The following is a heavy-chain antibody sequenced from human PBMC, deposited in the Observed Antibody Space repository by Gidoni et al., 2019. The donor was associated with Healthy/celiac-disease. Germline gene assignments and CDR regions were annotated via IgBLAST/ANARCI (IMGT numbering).Heavy chain of an antibody. V-gene: IGHV3-49*05. Sequence: EVQLVESGGGLVKPGRSLRLSCTASGFTFGDYAMSWFRQAPGKGLEWVGFIRSKAYGGTTEYAASVKGRFTISRDDSKSIAYLQMNSLKTEDTAVYYCTRGRAYNWNDPGPYYFDYWGQGTLVTVSS. CDR2: IRSKAYGGTT. D-gene: IGHD1-20*01. J-gene: IGHJ4*02. CDR1: GFTFGDYA. CDR3: TRGRAYNWNDPGPYYFDY.